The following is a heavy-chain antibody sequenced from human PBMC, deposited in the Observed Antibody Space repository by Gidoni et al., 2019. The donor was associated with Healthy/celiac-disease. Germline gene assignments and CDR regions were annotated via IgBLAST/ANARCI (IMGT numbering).Heavy chain of an antibody. D-gene: IGHD3-10*01. V-gene: IGHV4-34*01. Sequence: QVQLQQWGAGLLTPSATLSLSCAVSGGSFRGYYWSWIRQPPGKGLEWSGEINHSGSTNYNPPLKSRVTISVDTSKNQFSLKLSFVTAADTAVYYCARASKYYYGSGRSSAFDPLGQGTLVTVSS. CDR1: GGSFRGYY. J-gene: IGHJ5*02. CDR2: INHSGST. CDR3: ARASKYYYGSGRSSAFDP.